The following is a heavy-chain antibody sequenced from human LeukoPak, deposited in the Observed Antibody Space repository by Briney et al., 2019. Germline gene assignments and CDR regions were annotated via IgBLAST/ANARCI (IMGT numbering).Heavy chain of an antibody. CDR3: ARAYAVFDTIDY. V-gene: IGHV3-11*04. J-gene: IGHJ4*02. Sequence: PGGSLRLSCAASGFTVSTKYMNWVRQAPGKGLQWVSYISASGSTIYYADSVKGRFTISRDNAKNSLYLQLNSLRAEDTAVYYCARAYAVFDTIDYWGQGTLVTVSS. CDR2: ISASGSTI. CDR1: GFTVSTKY. D-gene: IGHD2-8*01.